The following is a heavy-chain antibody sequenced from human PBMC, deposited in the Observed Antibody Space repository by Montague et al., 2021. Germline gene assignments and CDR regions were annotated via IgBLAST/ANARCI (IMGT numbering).Heavy chain of an antibody. CDR2: MFYGGAT. CDR3: AKQDYFVSGTSYKGFDP. J-gene: IGHJ5*02. Sequence: SGTLSLTCTVSSGSIFHAHWSWVRQPPGKGLEWLGSMFYGGATSNNPSLKIRVTMSIETSTNQFSLKLCFVTAADTAVYYCAKQDYFVSGTSYKGFDPWGQGILVTVSS. D-gene: IGHD3-10*01. V-gene: IGHV4-59*04. CDR1: SGSIFHAH.